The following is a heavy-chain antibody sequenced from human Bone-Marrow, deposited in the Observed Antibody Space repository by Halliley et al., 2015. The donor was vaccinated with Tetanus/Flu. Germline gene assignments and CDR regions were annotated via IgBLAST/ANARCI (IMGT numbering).Heavy chain of an antibody. CDR2: SGARA. CDR3: AASSAVAGTGAFDF. D-gene: IGHD6-19*01. J-gene: IGHJ4*02. CDR1: GFTFSTYV. Sequence: SGFTFSTYVMHWVRQAPGKGLEWVSSSGARAYYADSVKGRFTLSRDNSKNTLSMDLNSLRAEDTAVYFCAASSAVAGTGAFDFWGQGILVTVSS. V-gene: IGHV3-23*01.